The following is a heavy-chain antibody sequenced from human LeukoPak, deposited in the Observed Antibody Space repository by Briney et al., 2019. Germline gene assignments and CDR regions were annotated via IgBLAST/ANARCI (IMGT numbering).Heavy chain of an antibody. Sequence: GGSLRLSCAASGFTFSSYSMSWVRQAPGKGLEWVSSISSSSSYIYYADSEKGRFTISRDNTKNSLYLQMNSLRAEDTAVYYCAGCSSIAARWAFDIWGQGTMVTVSS. CDR1: GFTFSSYS. J-gene: IGHJ3*02. CDR2: ISSSSSYI. V-gene: IGHV3-21*01. D-gene: IGHD6-6*01. CDR3: AGCSSIAARWAFDI.